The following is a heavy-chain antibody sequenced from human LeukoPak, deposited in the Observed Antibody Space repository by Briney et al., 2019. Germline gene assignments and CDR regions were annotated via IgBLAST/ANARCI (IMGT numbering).Heavy chain of an antibody. CDR3: VAHQYASSWQLTGQFIVSFHY. D-gene: IGHD6-13*01. J-gene: IGHJ4*02. V-gene: IGHV1-24*01. CDR2: FDPKDGDT. Sequence: WASVKVSCKVSGYTLSELCIHWVRQTPGEGLEWMGGFDPKDGDTTYAQKFQGRVTMTEDTSTDTASMELHSLTSEDTAVYYCVAHQYASSWQLTGQFIVSFHYWGQGTLVTASS. CDR1: GYTLSELC.